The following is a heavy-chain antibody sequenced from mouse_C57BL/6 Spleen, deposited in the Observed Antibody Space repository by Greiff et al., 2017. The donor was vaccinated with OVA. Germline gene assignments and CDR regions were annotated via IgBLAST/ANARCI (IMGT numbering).Heavy chain of an antibody. Sequence: EVKLMESGPGLVKPSQSLSLTCSVTGYSITSGYYWNWIRQFPGNKLEWMGYISYDGSNNYNPSLKNRISITRDTSKNQFFLKLNSVTTEDTATYYCARDYYGSREADWYFDVWGTGTTVTVSS. D-gene: IGHD1-1*01. CDR2: ISYDGSN. CDR1: GYSITSGYY. J-gene: IGHJ1*03. CDR3: ARDYYGSREADWYFDV. V-gene: IGHV3-6*01.